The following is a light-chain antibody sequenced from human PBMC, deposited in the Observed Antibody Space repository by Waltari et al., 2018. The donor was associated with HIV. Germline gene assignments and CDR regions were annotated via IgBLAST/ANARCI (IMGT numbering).Light chain of an antibody. CDR1: SSNIGNNY. J-gene: IGLJ2*01. CDR3: ETWDSSLSAVL. CDR2: DNN. Sequence: QSVLTQSPSVSAAPGQKVTISCSGSSSNIGNNYVSWYQQLPGTAPKLLIYDNNKRPSGIPDRFSGSKSGTSATLVITGLQTGDEADYYCETWDSSLSAVLFGGGTKLTVL. V-gene: IGLV1-51*01.